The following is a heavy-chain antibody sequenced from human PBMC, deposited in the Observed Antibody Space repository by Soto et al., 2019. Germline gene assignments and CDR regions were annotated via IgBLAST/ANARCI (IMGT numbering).Heavy chain of an antibody. CDR2: IYYSGNT. J-gene: IGHJ6*02. CDR3: ARGGRRSPGMDV. V-gene: IGHV4-30-4*01. CDR1: GGSINDAECY. Sequence: PLEILSLTCTVSGGSINDAECYWTWIRQSPGKGLEWIGYIYYSGNTYYNPSLKSRVTISVDTSKNQFSLKLSSVTAADTAVYYCARGGRRSPGMDVWGQGTTVTVSS.